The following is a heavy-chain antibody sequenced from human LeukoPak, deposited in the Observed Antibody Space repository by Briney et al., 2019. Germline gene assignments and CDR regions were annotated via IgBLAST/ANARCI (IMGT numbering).Heavy chain of an antibody. CDR1: GFTFSSYA. CDR3: AKARRDYDSSGYYYFDY. CDR2: ISGSGGST. D-gene: IGHD3-22*01. J-gene: IGHJ4*02. V-gene: IGHV3-23*01. Sequence: PGGSLRLSCAASGFTFSSYAMSWVRQAPGKGLEWVSAISGSGGSTYYADSVKGRFTISRDNSKNTLYLQMNSLRAEDTAVYYCAKARRDYDSSGYYYFDYWGQGTLVTVSS.